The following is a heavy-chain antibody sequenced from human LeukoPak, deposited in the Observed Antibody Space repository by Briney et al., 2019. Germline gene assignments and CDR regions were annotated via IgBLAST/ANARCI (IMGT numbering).Heavy chain of an antibody. Sequence: KPSETLSLTCTVSGYSISSGYYWGWIRQPPGKGLEWIGSIYHSGSTYYNPSLKSRVTISVDTSKNQFSLKLSSVTAADTAVYYCARVPTYYYDSSSSHAFDIWGQGTMVTVSS. J-gene: IGHJ3*02. CDR1: GYSISSGYY. D-gene: IGHD3-22*01. CDR2: IYHSGST. CDR3: ARVPTYYYDSSSSHAFDI. V-gene: IGHV4-38-2*02.